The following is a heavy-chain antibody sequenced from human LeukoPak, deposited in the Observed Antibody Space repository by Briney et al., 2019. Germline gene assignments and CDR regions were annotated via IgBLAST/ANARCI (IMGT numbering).Heavy chain of an antibody. V-gene: IGHV4-4*02. CDR1: GGSISSSNW. CDR2: IYHSGST. D-gene: IGHD6-13*01. CDR3: ARDMPSIAAAGPPGFDP. J-gene: IGHJ5*02. Sequence: PSGTPSLTCAVSGGSISSSNWWSWVRQPPGKGLEWIGEIYHSGSTNYNPSLKSRVTISVDKSKNQFSLKLSSVTAADTAVYYCARDMPSIAAAGPPGFDPWGQGTLVTVSS.